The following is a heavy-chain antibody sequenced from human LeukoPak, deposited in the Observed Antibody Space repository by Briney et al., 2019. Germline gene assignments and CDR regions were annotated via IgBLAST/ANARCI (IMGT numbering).Heavy chain of an antibody. V-gene: IGHV4-59*01. CDR3: ARVAVGMVRGVTYYYYYMDV. CDR1: GGSISSYY. J-gene: IGHJ6*03. CDR2: PYYSGST. D-gene: IGHD3-10*01. Sequence: PSETLSLNCTVSGGSISSYYWIWIRQPPGQGLEWIGYPYYSGSTNYNPSLKSRVTISVDTSKNQFSLKLSSVTAADTAVYYCARVAVGMVRGVTYYYYYMDVWGKGTTVTVSS.